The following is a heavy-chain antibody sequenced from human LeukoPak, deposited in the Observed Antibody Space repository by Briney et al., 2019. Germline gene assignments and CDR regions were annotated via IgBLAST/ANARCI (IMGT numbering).Heavy chain of an antibody. D-gene: IGHD2-2*01. Sequence: SVKVSCKASGYTFTGYYMHWVRQAPGQGLEWMGRIIPIFGTANYAQKFQGRVTITTDESTSTAYMELSSLRSEDTAVYYCARDVGCSSTSCYEGWFDPWGQGTLVTVSS. CDR2: IIPIFGTA. V-gene: IGHV1-69*05. J-gene: IGHJ5*02. CDR3: ARDVGCSSTSCYEGWFDP. CDR1: GYTFTGYY.